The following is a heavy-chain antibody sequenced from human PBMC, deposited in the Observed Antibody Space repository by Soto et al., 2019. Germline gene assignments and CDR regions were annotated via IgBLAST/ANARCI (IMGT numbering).Heavy chain of an antibody. Sequence: PXESLKISWQCSGNSFTSYWIGLVLQMPGKGLEWMGIIYPGDSDTRYSPSFQGQVTISADKSISTAYLQWSSLKASDTAMYYCARHLREFGPYYYDTSGYHYGMDVWGQRTTVTVSS. J-gene: IGHJ6*02. D-gene: IGHD3-22*01. CDR2: IYPGDSDT. V-gene: IGHV5-51*01. CDR3: ARHLREFGPYYYDTSGYHYGMDV. CDR1: GNSFTSYW.